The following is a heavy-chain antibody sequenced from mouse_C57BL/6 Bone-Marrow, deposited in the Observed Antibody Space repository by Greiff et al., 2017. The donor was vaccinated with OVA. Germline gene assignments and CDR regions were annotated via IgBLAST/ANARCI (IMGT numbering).Heavy chain of an antibody. CDR2: IRNKANGYTS. CDR1: GFTFTDYY. CDR3: ARYIGSSLYAMDY. J-gene: IGHJ4*01. V-gene: IGHV7-3*01. Sequence: EVHLVESGGGLVQPGGSLSLSCAASGFTFTDYYMSWVRQPPGKALEWLGFIRNKANGYTSEYSASVKGRFTSSRDNSQSILYLHMNALRAEDSATYYCARYIGSSLYAMDYWGQGTSVTVSS. D-gene: IGHD1-1*01.